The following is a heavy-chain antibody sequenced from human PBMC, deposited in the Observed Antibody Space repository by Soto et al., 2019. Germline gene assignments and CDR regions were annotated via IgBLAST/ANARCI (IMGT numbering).Heavy chain of an antibody. D-gene: IGHD2-15*01. CDR3: ARGRFGYCSGGSCYSLFDY. V-gene: IGHV4-34*01. J-gene: IGHJ4*02. CDR1: GGSFSGYY. Sequence: ASETLSLTCAVYGGSFSGYYWSWIRQPPGKGLEWIGEINHSGSTNYNPSLKSRVTISVDTSKNQFSLKLSSVTAADTAVFYCARGRFGYCSGGSCYSLFDYWGQGTLVTVSS. CDR2: INHSGST.